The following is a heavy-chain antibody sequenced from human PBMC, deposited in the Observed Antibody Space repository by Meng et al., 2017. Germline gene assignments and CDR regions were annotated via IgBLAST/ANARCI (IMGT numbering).Heavy chain of an antibody. CDR2: IIPIFGTA. CDR3: ARLYGSGSLGNDYGMDV. J-gene: IGHJ6*02. D-gene: IGHD3-10*01. V-gene: IGHV1-69*05. CDR1: VGTFSSYA. Sequence: SVNVSCKPSVGTFSSYAISWVRQAPGQGLEWMGGIIPIFGTANYAQKFQGRVTITTDESTSTAYMELSSLRSEDTAVYYCARLYGSGSLGNDYGMDVWGQGTTVTVSS.